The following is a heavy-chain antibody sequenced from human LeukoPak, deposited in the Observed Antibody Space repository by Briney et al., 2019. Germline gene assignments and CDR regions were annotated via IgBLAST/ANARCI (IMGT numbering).Heavy chain of an antibody. J-gene: IGHJ5*02. Sequence: HEASLQIYCQSSGYSFTRYWISCVRQMPAKGLEWMGRIDPSDSYTNYSPSFQGHVTISADKSISTAYLQWSSLKASDTAMYYCASLLTTTVNHWGQGTLVTVSS. D-gene: IGHD4-17*01. CDR1: GYSFTRYW. V-gene: IGHV5-10-1*01. CDR2: IDPSDSYT. CDR3: ASLLTTTVNH.